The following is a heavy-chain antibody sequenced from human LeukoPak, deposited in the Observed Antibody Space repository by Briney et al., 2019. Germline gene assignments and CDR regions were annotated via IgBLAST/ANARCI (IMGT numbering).Heavy chain of an antibody. V-gene: IGHV3-20*04. CDR2: INWNGGSI. CDR1: GFTFDNSG. J-gene: IGHJ3*02. Sequence: GGSLRLSCEASGFTFDNSGMSWVRQVPGKGLEWVSGINWNGGSIGYADSVKDRFTISRDNARNSLFLQMHSLRAEDTAVYYCARVRGSLQFDAFDIWGQGTMVTVSS. D-gene: IGHD3-10*01. CDR3: ARVRGSLQFDAFDI.